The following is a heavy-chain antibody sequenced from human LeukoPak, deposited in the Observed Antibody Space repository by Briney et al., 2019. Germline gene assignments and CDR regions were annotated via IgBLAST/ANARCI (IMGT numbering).Heavy chain of an antibody. CDR2: INAGNGNT. J-gene: IGHJ4*02. Sequence: ASVKVSCKASGYTFTSYAMHWVRQAPGQRLEWMGWINAGNGNTKYSQKFQGRVTITRDTSASTAYMELSSLRSEDTAVYYCARAGFYGDYGGCDYWGQGTLVTVSS. CDR3: ARAGFYGDYGGCDY. CDR1: GYTFTSYA. D-gene: IGHD4-17*01. V-gene: IGHV1-3*01.